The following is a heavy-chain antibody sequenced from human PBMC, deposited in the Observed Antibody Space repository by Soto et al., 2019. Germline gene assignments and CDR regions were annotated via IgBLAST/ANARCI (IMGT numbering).Heavy chain of an antibody. CDR1: GFTFSSYS. CDR2: ISSSSSYI. CDR3: ASSGHYYDSSGYSSFDY. Sequence: KPGGSLRLSCAASGFTFSSYSMNWVRQAPGKGLEWVSSISSSSSYIYYADSVKGRFTISRDNAKNSLYLQMNSLRAEDTAVYYCASSGHYYDSSGYSSFDYWGQGTLVTVSS. D-gene: IGHD3-22*01. V-gene: IGHV3-21*01. J-gene: IGHJ4*02.